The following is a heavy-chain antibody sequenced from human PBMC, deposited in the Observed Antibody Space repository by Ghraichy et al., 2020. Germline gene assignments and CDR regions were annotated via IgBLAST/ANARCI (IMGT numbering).Heavy chain of an antibody. CDR3: ARQVVPANWFDP. V-gene: IGHV4-30-2*01. D-gene: IGHD2-2*01. CDR1: GGSISSGGYS. CDR2: IYHSGST. Sequence: SETLSLTCAVSGGSISSGGYSWSWIRQPPGKGLEWIGYIYHSGSTYYNPSLKSRVTISVDRSKNQFSLKLSSVTAADTAVYYCARQVVPANWFDPWGQGTLVTVSS. J-gene: IGHJ5*02.